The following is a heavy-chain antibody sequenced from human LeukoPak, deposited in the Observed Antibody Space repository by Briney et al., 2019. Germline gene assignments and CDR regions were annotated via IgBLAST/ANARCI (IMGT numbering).Heavy chain of an antibody. D-gene: IGHD6-19*01. V-gene: IGHV3-21*01. CDR3: ARDNGPSGNDY. CDR1: GFTLSSYS. CDR2: ISSRSSYI. Sequence: AGTLRLSCAASGFTLSSYSMNWVRQAPGKGLEWVSSISSRSSYIYYADSVKGRFTISRDNAKNSLYLQMNSLRAEDTAVYYCARDNGPSGNDYWGQGTLVTVSS. J-gene: IGHJ4*02.